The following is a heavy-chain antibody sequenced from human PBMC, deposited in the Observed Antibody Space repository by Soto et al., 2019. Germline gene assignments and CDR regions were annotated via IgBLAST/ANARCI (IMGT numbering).Heavy chain of an antibody. CDR3: ARGTHSNSYYYYYMDV. J-gene: IGHJ6*03. D-gene: IGHD4-4*01. V-gene: IGHV1-69*02. CDR1: GGTFSSYT. Sequence: SVKVSCKASGGTFSSYTISWVRQAPGQGLEWMGRIIPNRGITGYAQKFQGRVTMTRNNSISTAYMELSSLRSEDTAVYYCARGTHSNSYYYYYMDVWGKGTTVTVSS. CDR2: IIPNRGIT.